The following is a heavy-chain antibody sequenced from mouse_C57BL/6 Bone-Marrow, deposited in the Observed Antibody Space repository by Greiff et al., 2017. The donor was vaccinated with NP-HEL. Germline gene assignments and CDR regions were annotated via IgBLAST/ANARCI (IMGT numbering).Heavy chain of an antibody. Sequence: QVQLQQPGAELVKPGASVKMSCKASGYTFTSYWITWVKQRPGQGLEWIGDIYPGSGSTNYNEKFKSKATLTVDKSSSTAYMQLSSLTSEDSAVYYCARECITTVDYALDYWGQGTSVTVSA. D-gene: IGHD1-1*01. V-gene: IGHV1-55*01. CDR3: ARECITTVDYALDY. CDR1: GYTFTSYW. J-gene: IGHJ4*01. CDR2: IYPGSGST.